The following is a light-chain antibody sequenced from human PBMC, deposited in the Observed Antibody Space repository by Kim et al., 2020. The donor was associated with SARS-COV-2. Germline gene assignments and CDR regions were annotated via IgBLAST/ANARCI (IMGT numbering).Light chain of an antibody. V-gene: IGKV1-27*01. J-gene: IGKJ3*01. CDR2: AAS. CDR3: QKYNSAPP. Sequence: DIQMTQSPSSLSASVGDRVTITCRASQGISNYLAWYQQKPGKVPKLLIYAASTSQSGVPSRFSGSGSGTDFTLTISSLQPEDVATYYCQKYNSAPPFGPGTKVDIK. CDR1: QGISNY.